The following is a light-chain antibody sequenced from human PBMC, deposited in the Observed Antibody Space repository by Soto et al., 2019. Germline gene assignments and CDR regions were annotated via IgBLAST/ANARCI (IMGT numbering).Light chain of an antibody. Sequence: QSALTQPPSASGSPGQSVTISCTGTSSDVGGSNSVSWYQQHPGKAPKLMIYEVSKRPSGVPDRFSGSKSGNTASLTVSGLQAEDEADYYCSSYAGSNNLVVFGGGTKVTVL. J-gene: IGLJ2*01. CDR1: SSDVGGSNS. CDR3: SSYAGSNNLVV. CDR2: EVS. V-gene: IGLV2-8*01.